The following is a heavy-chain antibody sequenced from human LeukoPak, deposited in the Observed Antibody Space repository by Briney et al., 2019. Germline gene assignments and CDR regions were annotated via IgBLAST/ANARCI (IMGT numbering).Heavy chain of an antibody. CDR2: IYSGAST. CDR3: ATEGPSRYYYDSSGYYPEKIYYYGMGV. D-gene: IGHD3-22*01. Sequence: GGSLRLSCAASGFTVSSNYMSWVRKAPRPGLESHSVIYSGASTYSADSVKGRFTISRDNSTNTLYLQMNSLRAEDTAVYYCATEGPSRYYYDSSGYYPEKIYYYGMGVWGQGTTVTVSS. CDR1: GFTVSSNY. V-gene: IGHV3-66*01. J-gene: IGHJ6*02.